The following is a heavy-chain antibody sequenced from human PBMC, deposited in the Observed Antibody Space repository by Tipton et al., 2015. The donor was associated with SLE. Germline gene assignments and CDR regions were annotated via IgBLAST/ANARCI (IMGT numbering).Heavy chain of an antibody. Sequence: TLSLTCTVSGDSISNVGYYWSWIRQHPGKGLEWIGCIYYSGSTDYYDPSLESRVSISIDTSKNEFSLKLSSVTAADTAVYYCARVKDFFGSGTHWAFDVWGRGTLVTVSS. CDR2: IYYSGSTD. V-gene: IGHV4-31*03. CDR1: GDSISNVGYY. CDR3: ARVKDFFGSGTHWAFDV. J-gene: IGHJ2*01. D-gene: IGHD3-10*01.